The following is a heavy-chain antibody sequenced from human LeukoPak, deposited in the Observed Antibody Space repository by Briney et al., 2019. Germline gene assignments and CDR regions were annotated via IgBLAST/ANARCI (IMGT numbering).Heavy chain of an antibody. D-gene: IGHD4-17*01. Sequence: GESLKISCQGSGYNFANYWIGWVRQVPGRGLEWMGLISPGTSAAEYSPSLEGQVTISADKSISTAYLVWTSLKASDTAVYYCATRHRSYFGDPFHWGQGTLVTVSS. J-gene: IGHJ4*02. CDR3: ATRHRSYFGDPFH. V-gene: IGHV5-51*01. CDR1: GYNFANYW. CDR2: ISPGTSAA.